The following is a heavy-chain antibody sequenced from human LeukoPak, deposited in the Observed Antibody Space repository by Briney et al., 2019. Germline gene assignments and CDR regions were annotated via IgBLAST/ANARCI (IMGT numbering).Heavy chain of an antibody. CDR1: GFTFSSYS. V-gene: IGHV3-23*01. CDR3: ATTGELEY. D-gene: IGHD3-10*01. CDR2: ISSNGGST. Sequence: GGSLRLSCAASGFTFSSYSMNWVRQAPGKGLEWVSAISSNGGSTYYADSVKGRFTISRDNSKNTLYLQMNSLRAEDTAVYYCATTGELEYWGQGTLVTVSS. J-gene: IGHJ4*02.